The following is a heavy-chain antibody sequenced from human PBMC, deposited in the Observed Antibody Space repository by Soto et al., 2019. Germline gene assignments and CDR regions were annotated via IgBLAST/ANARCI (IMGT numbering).Heavy chain of an antibody. J-gene: IGHJ4*02. V-gene: IGHV3-64D*06. CDR2: ISSNGGTT. CDR1: VFTFNNYA. D-gene: IGHD6-13*01. Sequence: PGWSLRLSCASSVFTFNNYAMHWVRQAPGKGLEYVSAISSNGGTTKYAYSVKDRFTIARDNSKNNMYLQMSSLRVEDTAVYYCLKDRTVYSSSWAGDYWGQGALVTVSS. CDR3: LKDRTVYSSSWAGDY.